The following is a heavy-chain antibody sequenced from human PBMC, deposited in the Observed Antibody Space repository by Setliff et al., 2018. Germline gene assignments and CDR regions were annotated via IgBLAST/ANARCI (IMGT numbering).Heavy chain of an antibody. CDR3: ARDEDYFDTSGYPDN. V-gene: IGHV3-9*01. Sequence: SLKISCAASGFTFDDYAMHWVRQAPGKGLEWVSGISWNSGIVAYADSVKGRFAVSRDNADNSLYLQMNSLRAEDTAVYYCARDEDYFDTSGYPDNWGQGTLVTVSS. CDR2: ISWNSGIV. J-gene: IGHJ4*02. D-gene: IGHD3-22*01. CDR1: GFTFDDYA.